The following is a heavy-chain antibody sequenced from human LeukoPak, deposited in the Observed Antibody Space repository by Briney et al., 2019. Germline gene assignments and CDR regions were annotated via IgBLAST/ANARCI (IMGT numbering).Heavy chain of an antibody. D-gene: IGHD3-22*01. Sequence: GGSLRLSCAASGFTLSGYAMTWVRQAPGKGREWVSGISDNGASTYYADSVKGRFTISRDNSKSTLSLQMKSLRAEDTAVYYCAKPSRGYYPVIDYWGQGTLVTISS. CDR1: GFTLSGYA. CDR3: AKPSRGYYPVIDY. CDR2: ISDNGAST. V-gene: IGHV3-23*01. J-gene: IGHJ4*02.